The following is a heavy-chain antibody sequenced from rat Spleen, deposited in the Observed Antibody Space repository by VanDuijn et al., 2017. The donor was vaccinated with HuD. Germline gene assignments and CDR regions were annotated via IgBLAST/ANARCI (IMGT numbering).Heavy chain of an antibody. CDR3: ACFTGAFDY. J-gene: IGHJ2*01. CDR2: IKAKSNNYAT. Sequence: EVQVLESGGGLVQPGNSLKLSCATSGFTFSTAWMYWYRQFPEKRLEWVARIKAKSNNYATDYTESVKGRFTISRDDSKSSIYLQMNNLKEEDTAIYHCACFTGAFDYWGQGVMVTVSS. D-gene: IGHD4-2*01. CDR1: GFTFSTAW. V-gene: IGHV6-6*01.